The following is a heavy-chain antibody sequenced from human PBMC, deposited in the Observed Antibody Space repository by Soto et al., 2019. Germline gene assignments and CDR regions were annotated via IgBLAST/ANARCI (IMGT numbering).Heavy chain of an antibody. Sequence: GGSLRLSCAASGFTFSRYGMHCVRQAPGKGLEWVAVISYDGGDKHYADSVKGRFTISRDNSKNTLYLQMNSLRAEDRAVYYCVKDAHQGAASYYFDHWGQGTLVTVSS. CDR2: ISYDGGDK. D-gene: IGHD6-25*01. CDR1: GFTFSRYG. CDR3: VKDAHQGAASYYFDH. J-gene: IGHJ4*02. V-gene: IGHV3-30*18.